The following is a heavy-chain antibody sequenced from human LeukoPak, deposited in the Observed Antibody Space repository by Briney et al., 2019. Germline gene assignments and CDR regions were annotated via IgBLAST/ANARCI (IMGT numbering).Heavy chain of an antibody. CDR3: ARGSRGRIPLREGP. V-gene: IGHV1-8*01. CDR2: MNPNSGNT. CDR1: GYTFTSYD. J-gene: IGHJ5*02. D-gene: IGHD2-15*01. Sequence: ASVKVSCKASGYTFTSYDINWVRQATGQGLEWMGWMNPNSGNTGYAHKFQGRVTMTRNTSISTAYMELSSLRSEDTAVYYCARGSRGRIPLREGPWGQGTLVTVSS.